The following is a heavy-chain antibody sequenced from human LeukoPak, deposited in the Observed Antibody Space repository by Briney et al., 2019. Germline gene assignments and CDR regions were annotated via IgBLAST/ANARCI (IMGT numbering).Heavy chain of an antibody. Sequence: PGGSLRLSCAASGFTFSGYGMHWVRQAPGKGLEWLAFIRYDGSNKYYADSVKGRFTISRDNAKNTLYLQMNSLRAEDTAVYYCAKRDVVGYCSGGNCYPFDYWGQRTLVTVSS. CDR1: GFTFSGYG. CDR3: AKRDVVGYCSGGNCYPFDY. CDR2: IRYDGSNK. J-gene: IGHJ4*02. D-gene: IGHD2-15*01. V-gene: IGHV3-30*02.